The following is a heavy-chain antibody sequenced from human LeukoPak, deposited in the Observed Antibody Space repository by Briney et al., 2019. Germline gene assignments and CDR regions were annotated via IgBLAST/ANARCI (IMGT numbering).Heavy chain of an antibody. CDR2: IHYSGST. Sequence: PSETLSLTCTVSGGSIRSSYWNWIRQPPGRGLEWIGDIHYSGSTNYNPSLKSRVTISVDTSKNQFSLKLSSVTTADTAVYYCARVGGSVLWFGELPDYWGQGTLVTVSS. CDR3: ARVGGSVLWFGELPDY. CDR1: GGSIRSSY. J-gene: IGHJ4*02. D-gene: IGHD3-10*01. V-gene: IGHV4-59*01.